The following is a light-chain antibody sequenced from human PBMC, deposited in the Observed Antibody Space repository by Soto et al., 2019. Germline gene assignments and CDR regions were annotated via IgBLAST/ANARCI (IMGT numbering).Light chain of an antibody. V-gene: IGKV1-12*01. CDR2: GAS. CDR3: QQGNSFPLT. CDR1: QGISNF. Sequence: DIQMTQSPSSVSASVGDRVTITCRASQGISNFLAWYQQKPGKVPKVLIYGASNLKSGVPSRFSGSGSGTEFTITISTLQPEDFATYLCQQGNSFPLTFGGGTTVEIK. J-gene: IGKJ4*01.